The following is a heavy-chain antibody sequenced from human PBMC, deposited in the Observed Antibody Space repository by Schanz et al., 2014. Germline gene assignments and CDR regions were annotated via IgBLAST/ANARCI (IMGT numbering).Heavy chain of an antibody. CDR3: AKDPSHGDYDYYFDY. D-gene: IGHD3-22*01. Sequence: PGGSLRLSCAASGFTFSDHYMDWVRQAPGKGLEWVSVIYSGIGAYYADSVKDRFTISRDNSKNTLYLQMNTLRAEDTAVYYCAKDPSHGDYDYYFDYWGQGTLVTVSS. V-gene: IGHV3-53*05. CDR1: GFTFSDHY. CDR2: IYSGIGA. J-gene: IGHJ4*02.